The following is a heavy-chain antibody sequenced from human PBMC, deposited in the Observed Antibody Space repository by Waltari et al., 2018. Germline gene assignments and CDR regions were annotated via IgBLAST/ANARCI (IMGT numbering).Heavy chain of an antibody. V-gene: IGHV4-39*01. CDR2: IYYSGRT. CDR3: ARRRGRGGATNWYFDL. D-gene: IGHD1-26*01. Sequence: QLQLQESGPGLVKPSETLSLTCTVSGGSISSSSYYWGWIRQPPGKGLEWIGSIYYSGRTYYHPALRSRVTISVDTSKNQFSLTLRSVTAADTAVYYCARRRGRGGATNWYFDLWGRGTLVTVSS. CDR1: GGSISSSSYY. J-gene: IGHJ2*01.